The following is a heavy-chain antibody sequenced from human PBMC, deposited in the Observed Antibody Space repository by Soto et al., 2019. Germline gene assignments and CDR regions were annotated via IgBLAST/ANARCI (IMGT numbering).Heavy chain of an antibody. Sequence: QVKPHRASVKVSCKASGGTFSSYAISWVRQAPGQGLEWMGGIIPIFGTANYAQKFQGRVTITADESTSTAYMELSSLRSEDTAVYYCARDYYDSSGYYLFDYWGQGTLVTVSS. J-gene: IGHJ4*02. CDR1: GGTFSSYA. CDR3: ARDYYDSSGYYLFDY. V-gene: IGHV1-69*13. D-gene: IGHD3-22*01. CDR2: IIPIFGTA.